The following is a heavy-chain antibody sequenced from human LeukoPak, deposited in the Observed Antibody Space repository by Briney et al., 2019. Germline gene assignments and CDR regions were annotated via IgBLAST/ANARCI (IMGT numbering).Heavy chain of an antibody. CDR3: ARDGVWFDYDSSGFNWFDP. CDR2: ISSSSSYI. CDR1: GFTFSSYS. J-gene: IGHJ5*02. V-gene: IGHV3-21*01. Sequence: GGSLRLSCAASGFTFSSYSMNWVRQAPGKGLEWVSSISSSSSYIYYADSVKGRFTISRDNAKNSLYMQMNSLRAEDTAVYYGARDGVWFDYDSSGFNWFDPWGQGTLVTVSS. D-gene: IGHD3-22*01.